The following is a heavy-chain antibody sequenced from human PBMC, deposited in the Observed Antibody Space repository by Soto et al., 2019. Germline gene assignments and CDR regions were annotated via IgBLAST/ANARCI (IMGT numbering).Heavy chain of an antibody. CDR3: ASSNIAAAGFYYYGMDV. CDR2: IYDSGRT. V-gene: IGHV4-59*01. Sequence: QVQLQESGPGLVKPSETLSLTCTVSGGSISSYYWSWIRQPPGKGLEWIGYIYDSGRTNDNPSLMSRVTISVDTSTNQFSLKLSSVTAADTAVYYCASSNIAAAGFYYYGMDVWGRGTTVTVSS. J-gene: IGHJ6*02. D-gene: IGHD6-13*01. CDR1: GGSISSYY.